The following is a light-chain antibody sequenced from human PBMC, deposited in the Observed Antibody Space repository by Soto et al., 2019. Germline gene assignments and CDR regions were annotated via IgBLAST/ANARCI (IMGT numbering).Light chain of an antibody. CDR2: KVS. J-gene: IGLJ1*01. CDR3: TSPTPGSLYV. CDR1: SSDVGGYNY. Sequence: QAVVTQPASVSGSPGQSITISCTGTSSDVGGYNYVSWYQQYPGRVPKPLIYKVSNRPSGVSNRFSGSKSGNTASLTISGLQAEDEADYFCTSPTPGSLYVFGTGTKLTVL. V-gene: IGLV2-14*01.